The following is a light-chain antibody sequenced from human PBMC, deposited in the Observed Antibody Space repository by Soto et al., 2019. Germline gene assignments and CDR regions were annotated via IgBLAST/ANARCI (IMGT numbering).Light chain of an antibody. CDR3: QQYNDWPPHT. CDR2: GAS. V-gene: IGKV3-15*01. CDR1: QSVRSD. Sequence: DIVMTQSPATLSVSPGERATLSCRASQSVRSDLAWYQQNPGQVPRLLIYGASTRATGIPTRFSVSGSGTEFTLTISSLQSEDFAVYYCQQYNDWPPHTVGQGTKVDSK. J-gene: IGKJ2*01.